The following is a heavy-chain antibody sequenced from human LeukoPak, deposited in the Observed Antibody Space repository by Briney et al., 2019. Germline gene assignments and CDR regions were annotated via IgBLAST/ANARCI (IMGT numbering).Heavy chain of an antibody. D-gene: IGHD6-19*01. J-gene: IGHJ5*02. V-gene: IGHV4-59*08. Sequence: SECLSLTCTVSGGSISSYYWSWIRQPPGKGLEWIGYIYHSGSTKYNPSLNSRVTISVDTSKNQFSLKLDSVTAADTAVYYCARHVYISGGPWFDPWGQGTLVTVSS. CDR3: ARHVYISGGPWFDP. CDR1: GGSISSYY. CDR2: IYHSGST.